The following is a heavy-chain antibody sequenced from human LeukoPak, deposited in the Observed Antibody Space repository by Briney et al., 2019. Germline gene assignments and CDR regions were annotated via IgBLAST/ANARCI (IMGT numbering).Heavy chain of an antibody. V-gene: IGHV3-30*18. J-gene: IGHJ6*02. D-gene: IGHD1-14*01. CDR1: GFTFRNFV. Sequence: GGSLRLSCAASGFTFRNFVMHWVRQAPGKGLEWVAGILNDGSNTDYPDSVKGRFTTSRDNSKNTLYLQMNSLRDEDTAVYYCAKYKGAALYYHYGMDVWGQGTTVIVSS. CDR3: AKYKGAALYYHYGMDV. CDR2: ILNDGSNT.